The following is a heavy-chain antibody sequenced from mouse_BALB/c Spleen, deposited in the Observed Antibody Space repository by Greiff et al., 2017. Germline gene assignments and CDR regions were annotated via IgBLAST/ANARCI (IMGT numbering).Heavy chain of an antibody. J-gene: IGHJ4*01. Sequence: VQLQQSGAELMKPGASVKISCKATGYTFSSYWIEWVKQRPGHGLEWIGEILPGSGSTNYNEKFKGKATFTADTSSNTAYMQLSSLTSEDSAVYYCARGRSLYAMDYWGQGTSVTVSS. V-gene: IGHV1-9*01. CDR2: ILPGSGST. CDR1: GYTFSSYW. CDR3: ARGRSLYAMDY. D-gene: IGHD6-2*01.